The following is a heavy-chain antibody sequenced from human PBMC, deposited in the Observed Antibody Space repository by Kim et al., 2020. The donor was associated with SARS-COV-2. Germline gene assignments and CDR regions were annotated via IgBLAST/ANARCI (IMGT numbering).Heavy chain of an antibody. V-gene: IGHV3-21*01. D-gene: IGHD4-17*01. J-gene: IGHJ4*02. Sequence: ADAVQGRFTIPSDNAKNSLYLQRNSLGAEDTAVYYCARGGVMTTVTPFDYWGQGTLVTVSS. CDR3: ARGGVMTTVTPFDY.